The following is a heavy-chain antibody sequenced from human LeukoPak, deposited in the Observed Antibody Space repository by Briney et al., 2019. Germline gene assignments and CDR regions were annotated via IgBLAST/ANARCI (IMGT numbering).Heavy chain of an antibody. D-gene: IGHD3-22*01. J-gene: IGHJ4*02. CDR3: ARDRGRYYDSRGFYWGYYFDS. Sequence: YPGGSLRLSCAASGFTFSTYAVTWVRQAPGKGLEWVSTISGSGDSTYYADSVKGRFTISRDNSKDTLYLQTSSVRVDDTAVYYCARDRGRYYDSRGFYWGYYFDSWGQGTLVTVSS. CDR2: ISGSGDST. V-gene: IGHV3-23*01. CDR1: GFTFSTYA.